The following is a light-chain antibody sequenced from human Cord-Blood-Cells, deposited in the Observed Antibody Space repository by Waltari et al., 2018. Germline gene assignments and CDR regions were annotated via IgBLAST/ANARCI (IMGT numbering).Light chain of an antibody. V-gene: IGKV3-11*01. CDR2: DAS. J-gene: IGKJ2*01. CDR3: QQRSNWPPMYT. Sequence: EIVLTQSPATLSLSPGERATISCRASQSVSSYLAWYQQKPGQAPRLLSYDASNRATGIPARFSGSGSGTDFTLTISSLEPEDFAVYYCQQRSNWPPMYTFGQGTKLEIK. CDR1: QSVSSY.